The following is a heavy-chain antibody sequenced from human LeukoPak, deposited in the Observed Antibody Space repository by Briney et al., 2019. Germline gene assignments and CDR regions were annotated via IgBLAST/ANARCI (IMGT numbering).Heavy chain of an antibody. Sequence: SETLSLTCTVSGGSISSSSYYWGWIRQPPGKGLEWIGSIYYSGSTYYNPSLKSRVTISVDTSKNQFSLKLYSVTAADTAVYYWATERGYYFDSWGQGTLVTVSS. CDR3: ATERGYYFDS. V-gene: IGHV4-39*07. CDR2: IYYSGST. D-gene: IGHD3-10*01. J-gene: IGHJ4*02. CDR1: GGSISSSSYY.